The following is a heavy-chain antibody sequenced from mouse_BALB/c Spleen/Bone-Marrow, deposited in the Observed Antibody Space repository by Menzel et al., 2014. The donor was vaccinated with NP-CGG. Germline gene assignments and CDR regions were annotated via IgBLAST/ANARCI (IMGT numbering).Heavy chain of an antibody. J-gene: IGHJ2*01. CDR3: ARIYYYGRGYFDY. D-gene: IGHD1-1*01. V-gene: IGHV14-3*02. CDR2: IDPANGNT. Sequence: EVQLVESGAELVKPGASVKLSCTASGFNIKDTYMHWVKQRPEQGLEWIGRIDPANGNTKYDPKFQGKATITADTSSNTAYLQLSSLTSEDTAVYYCARIYYYGRGYFDYWGRGTTLTVSS. CDR1: GFNIKDTY.